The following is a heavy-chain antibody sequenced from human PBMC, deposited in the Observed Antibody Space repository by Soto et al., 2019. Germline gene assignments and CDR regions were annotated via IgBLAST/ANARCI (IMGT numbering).Heavy chain of an antibody. J-gene: IGHJ4*02. D-gene: IGHD3-10*01. CDR3: ARDAPKYGSGSYSGY. CDR1: GYTFTSYG. CDR2: ISAYNGNT. Sequence: ASVKVSCKASGYTFTSYGISWVRQTPGQGLEWVGWISAYNGNTNYAQKLQGRVTMTTDTSTSTAYMELRSLRSDDTAVYYCARDAPKYGSGSYSGYWGQGTLVTVSS. V-gene: IGHV1-18*01.